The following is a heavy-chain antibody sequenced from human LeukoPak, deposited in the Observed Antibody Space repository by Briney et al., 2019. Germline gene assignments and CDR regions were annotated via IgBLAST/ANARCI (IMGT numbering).Heavy chain of an antibody. J-gene: IGHJ4*02. D-gene: IGHD2-2*01. CDR3: AREYCSSTSCSHFDY. V-gene: IGHV4-34*01. Sequence: PSETLSLTCAVYGGSFSGYYWSWIRQPPGKGLEWIGEINHSGSTNYNPSLKSRVTISVDTSKNQFSLKLSSVTAADTAVYYCAREYCSSTSCSHFDYWGQRTLVTVSS. CDR2: INHSGST. CDR1: GGSFSGYY.